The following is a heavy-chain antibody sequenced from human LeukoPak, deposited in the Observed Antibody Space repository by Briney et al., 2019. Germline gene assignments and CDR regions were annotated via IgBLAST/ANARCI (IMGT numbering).Heavy chain of an antibody. CDR3: ARLCGGDCYHFDY. J-gene: IGHJ4*02. V-gene: IGHV3-48*03. CDR1: GFTFSSYE. CDR2: ISSSGSTI. D-gene: IGHD2-21*02. Sequence: GGPLRLSCAASGFTFSSYEMNWVRQAPGKGLEWVSYISSSGSTIYYADSVKGRFTISRDNAKNSLYLQMNSLRAEDTAVYYCARLCGGDCYHFDYWGQGTLVTVSS.